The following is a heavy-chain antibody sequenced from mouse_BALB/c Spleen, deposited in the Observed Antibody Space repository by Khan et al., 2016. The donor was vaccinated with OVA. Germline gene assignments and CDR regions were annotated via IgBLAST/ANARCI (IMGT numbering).Heavy chain of an antibody. J-gene: IGHJ1*01. V-gene: IGHV1-63*01. Sequence: QVQLQQPGAELVRPGTSVKISCKASGYAFTNYWLGWLNQRPGHGLEWFGNIYPGSGNTYYNENFRGKATLTADKSSSTAYMQLSSLTSEDSAVYFCARSGGYSYYWYFDVWGAGTTVTVSS. CDR2: IYPGSGNT. D-gene: IGHD2-3*01. CDR1: GYAFTNYW. CDR3: ARSGGYSYYWYFDV.